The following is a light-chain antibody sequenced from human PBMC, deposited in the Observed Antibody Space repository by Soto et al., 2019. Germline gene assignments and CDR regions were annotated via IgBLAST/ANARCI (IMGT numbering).Light chain of an antibody. CDR2: DAS. CDR1: QDISNY. Sequence: DIQMTQSPSSLSASVGDRVTITCQASQDISNYLNWYQQKPGKAPKLLFYDASNLETGVPSRFSGSGSGTDFTFKTRTLKPHHITTYSSHQYDNHLISSGQRKRLAIK. CDR3: HQYDNHLIS. J-gene: IGKJ5*01. V-gene: IGKV1-33*01.